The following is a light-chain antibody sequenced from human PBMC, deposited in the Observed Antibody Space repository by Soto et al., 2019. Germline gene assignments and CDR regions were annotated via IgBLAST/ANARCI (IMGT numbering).Light chain of an antibody. CDR2: DAS. Sequence: ETVMTQSPATLSVSPGERATPSCMARQSVSSAVAWYQQKPGLPPCLLIYDASTRATGIPARFSGSGSWTYFTLTISSLHSQDFAVYYCQQYNKWPRPFGQGTKVDIK. J-gene: IGKJ1*01. V-gene: IGKV3-15*01. CDR3: QQYNKWPRP. CDR1: QSVSSA.